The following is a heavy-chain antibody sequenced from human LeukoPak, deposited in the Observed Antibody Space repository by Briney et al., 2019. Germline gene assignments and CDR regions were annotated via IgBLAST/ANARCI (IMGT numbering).Heavy chain of an antibody. CDR1: GDTFTSYG. CDR3: ARDFKGYCSSTSCYLDYYYGMDV. V-gene: IGHV1-18*01. D-gene: IGHD2-2*01. J-gene: IGHJ6*02. CDR2: ISAYNGNT. Sequence: ASVKVFCKASGDTFTSYGIIWVRQAPGQGLEWMGWISAYNGNTNYAQKLQGRVTMTTDTASSTAYMELRSLRSDDTAVYYCARDFKGYCSSTSCYLDYYYGMDVWGQGTTVTVSS.